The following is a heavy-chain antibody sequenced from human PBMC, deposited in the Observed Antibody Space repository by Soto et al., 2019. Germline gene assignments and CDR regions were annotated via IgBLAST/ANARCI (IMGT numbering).Heavy chain of an antibody. CDR3: ARIFWSSTTTEYYFDY. D-gene: IGHD2-2*01. Sequence: EVQLVESGGGLVKPGGSLRLSCAASGFTFSSYSMYWVRQAPGKGLQRVSSISTTSSYIYYADSVKGRFTIARDNAKNSLYLQMNSLRAEDTAVYYCARIFWSSTTTEYYFDYWGQGTRVTVSS. V-gene: IGHV3-21*01. CDR1: GFTFSSYS. J-gene: IGHJ4*02. CDR2: ISTTSSYI.